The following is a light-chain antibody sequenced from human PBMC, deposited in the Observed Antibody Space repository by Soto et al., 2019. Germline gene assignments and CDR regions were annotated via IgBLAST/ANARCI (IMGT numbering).Light chain of an antibody. Sequence: DIQMTQSPSTLSASVGDRVTITCRASQSISSWLVWYQQKPGKAPKLLIYDASSLESGVPSRFSGSGSGTEFTLTISSLQPDDFATYYCQQYNSYSWTFGQGTKVEI. CDR3: QQYNSYSWT. V-gene: IGKV1-5*01. J-gene: IGKJ1*01. CDR2: DAS. CDR1: QSISSW.